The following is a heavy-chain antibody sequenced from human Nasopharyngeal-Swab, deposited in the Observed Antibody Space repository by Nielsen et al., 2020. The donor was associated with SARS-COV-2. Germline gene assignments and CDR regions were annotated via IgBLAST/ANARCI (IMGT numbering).Heavy chain of an antibody. Sequence: GGSLRLSCAASGFTFSSYGMHWVRQAPGRGLEWVAVISYDGSNKYYADSVKGRFTISRDTSKNTLYLQMNSLRAEDTAVYYCAKSIVVVPAAIGAGVPDVWGKGTTVTVSS. D-gene: IGHD2-2*01. CDR1: GFTFSSYG. J-gene: IGHJ6*04. CDR2: ISYDGSNK. CDR3: AKSIVVVPAAIGAGVPDV. V-gene: IGHV3-30*18.